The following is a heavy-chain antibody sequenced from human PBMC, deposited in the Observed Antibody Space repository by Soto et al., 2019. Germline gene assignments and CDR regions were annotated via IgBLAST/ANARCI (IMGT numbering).Heavy chain of an antibody. CDR1: GYTFTSYG. V-gene: IGHV1-18*01. D-gene: IGHD5-18*01. CDR3: ASPDPDTAMVTAFLRYYYYGMDV. J-gene: IGHJ6*02. CDR2: ISAYNGNT. Sequence: ASVKVSCKASGYTFTSYGISWVRQAPGQGLEWMGRISAYNGNTNYAQKLQGRVTMTTDTSTSTAYMELRSLRSDDTAVYYCASPDPDTAMVTAFLRYYYYGMDVWGQGTTVTVSS.